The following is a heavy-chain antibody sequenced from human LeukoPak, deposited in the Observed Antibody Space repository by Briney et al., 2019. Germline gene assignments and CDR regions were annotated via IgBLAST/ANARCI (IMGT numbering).Heavy chain of an antibody. Sequence: GGSLRLSCAASGFTFSSYAMSWVRQAPGKGLEWVSAISGSGGSTYYADSVKGRFTISRDNSKNTLYLLMSSLRAEDTAVYYCAKGDGSNSQPDYWGQGTLVSVSS. V-gene: IGHV3-23*01. J-gene: IGHJ4*02. D-gene: IGHD4-23*01. CDR2: ISGSGGST. CDR1: GFTFSSYA. CDR3: AKGDGSNSQPDY.